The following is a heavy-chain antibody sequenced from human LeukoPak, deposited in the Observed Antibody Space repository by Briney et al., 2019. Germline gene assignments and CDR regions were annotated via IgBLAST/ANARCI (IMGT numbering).Heavy chain of an antibody. CDR3: AREFGSSRYYYYYYMDV. CDR1: GGSISSSSYY. CDR2: IYYSGST. Sequence: PSETLSLTCTVSGGSISSSSYYWGWIRQPPGKGLEWIGSIYYSGSTYYNPSLKSRVSISVDTSKNQFSLKLSSVTAADTAVYYCAREFGSSRYYYYYYMDVWGKGTTVTVSS. D-gene: IGHD6-6*01. V-gene: IGHV4-39*07. J-gene: IGHJ6*03.